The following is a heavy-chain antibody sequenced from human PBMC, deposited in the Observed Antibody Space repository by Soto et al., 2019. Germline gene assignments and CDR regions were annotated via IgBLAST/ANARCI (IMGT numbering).Heavy chain of an antibody. V-gene: IGHV3-23*01. CDR3: AKGDWNDAGDAFDI. CDR2: IRDSGYST. Sequence: GGSLRLSCVASGFMFDDYAMSWVRQVPGKGLEWVSTIRDSGYSTYYADSVKGRFTLSRDNSKNTVFLQMNSLRAEDTALYYCAKGDWNDAGDAFDIWGQGTVVTVSS. J-gene: IGHJ3*02. D-gene: IGHD1-1*01. CDR1: GFMFDDYA.